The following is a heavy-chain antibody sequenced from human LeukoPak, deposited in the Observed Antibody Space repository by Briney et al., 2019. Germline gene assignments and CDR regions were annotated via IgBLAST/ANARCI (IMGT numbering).Heavy chain of an antibody. J-gene: IGHJ4*02. V-gene: IGHV4-34*01. D-gene: IGHD2-15*01. CDR1: GGSFSGYY. Sequence: SETLSLTCAVYGGSFSGYYWSWIRQPPGKGLEWSGEINHRGSTNYNPSLKSRVTISVDTSKNQFSLKLSSVTAADTAVYYCARGRMTCSGGSCYLDLDSYFDYWGQGTLVTVSS. CDR3: ARGRMTCSGGSCYLDLDSYFDY. CDR2: INHRGST.